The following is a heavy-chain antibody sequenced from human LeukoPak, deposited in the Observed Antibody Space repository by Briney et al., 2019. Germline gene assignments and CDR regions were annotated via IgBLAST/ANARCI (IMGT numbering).Heavy chain of an antibody. J-gene: IGHJ4*02. V-gene: IGHV1-18*01. CDR1: GYTFTSYG. D-gene: IGHD3-22*01. Sequence: GASVKVSCKASGYTFTSYGISWVRQAPGQGLEWMGWISAYNGNTNYAQKLQGRVTMTTDTSTSTAYMELRSLRSDDTAVYYCARCWYYYDSSGPRDLGYWGQGTLVTVSS. CDR3: ARCWYYYDSSGPRDLGY. CDR2: ISAYNGNT.